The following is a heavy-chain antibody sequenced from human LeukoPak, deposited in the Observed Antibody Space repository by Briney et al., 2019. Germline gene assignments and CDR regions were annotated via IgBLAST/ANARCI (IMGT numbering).Heavy chain of an antibody. CDR1: GYTFTGYY. CDR2: INPNSGGT. D-gene: IGHD6-19*01. CDR3: ARVRAVAGTDYFDY. Sequence: ASVKVSCKASGYTFTGYYMHWVRQALGQGLEWMGWINPNSGGTNYAQKFQGRVTMTRDTSISTAYMELSRLRSDDTAVYYCARVRAVAGTDYFDYWGQGTLVTVSS. V-gene: IGHV1-2*02. J-gene: IGHJ4*02.